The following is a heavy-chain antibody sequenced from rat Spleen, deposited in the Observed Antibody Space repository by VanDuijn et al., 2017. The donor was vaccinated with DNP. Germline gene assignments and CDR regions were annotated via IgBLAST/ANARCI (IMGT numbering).Heavy chain of an antibody. J-gene: IGHJ2*01. Sequence: EVQLVESGGGLVQPGRSLKLSCTASGFTFSYYGMAWVRQTPTKGLEWVASISYNGGTLYYRDSVKGRFTISSDNAQSTLFLQMNSLKSEDTATYYCAKHDYGGSFDYWGQGVMVTVSS. CDR1: GFTFSYYG. CDR2: ISYNGGTL. CDR3: AKHDYGGSFDY. D-gene: IGHD1-11*01. V-gene: IGHV5-7*01.